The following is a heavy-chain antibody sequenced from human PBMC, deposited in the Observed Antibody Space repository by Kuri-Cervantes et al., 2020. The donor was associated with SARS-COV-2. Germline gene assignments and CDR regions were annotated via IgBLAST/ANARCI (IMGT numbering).Heavy chain of an antibody. D-gene: IGHD6-19*01. CDR2: IWYDGNNK. V-gene: IGHV3-33*01. CDR1: GFSFRSNG. Sequence: GESLKISCAASGFSFRSNGMHWVRQAPGKGLEWLAVIWYDGNNKYYADSVKGRFTISRDNSMNTLYLQMNSLRADDTAVYYCARDYSSGCNAYFDLWGQGTLVTVSS. CDR3: ARDYSSGCNAYFDL. J-gene: IGHJ2*01.